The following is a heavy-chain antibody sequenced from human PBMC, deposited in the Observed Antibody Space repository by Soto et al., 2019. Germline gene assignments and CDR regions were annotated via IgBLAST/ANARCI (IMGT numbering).Heavy chain of an antibody. CDR2: ISGGGDIT. CDR1: GFTFRSYA. CDR3: AHSPGGWNYFDY. Sequence: EVQLLESGGNLVQPGGSLRLSCVASGFTFRSYAMTWVRQAPGKGLEWVSAISGGGDITYYTDSVKGRFTVSRDNSNNMLYLQMNSLRAEDTAVYYCAHSPGGWNYFDYWGQGTLVTVSS. J-gene: IGHJ4*02. D-gene: IGHD1-1*01. V-gene: IGHV3-23*01.